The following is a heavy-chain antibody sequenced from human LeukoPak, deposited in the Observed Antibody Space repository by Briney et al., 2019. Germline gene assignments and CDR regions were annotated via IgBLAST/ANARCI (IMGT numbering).Heavy chain of an antibody. CDR2: ISSSSSYI. D-gene: IGHD3-16*01. CDR3: ARGPMITFGGVILSFDY. J-gene: IGHJ4*02. V-gene: IGHV3-21*01. CDR1: GFTFSSYS. Sequence: PGGSLRLSCAASGFTFSSYSMNWVRHAPGEGLEWVSSISSSSSYIYYADSVKGRFTISRDNAKNSLYLQMNSLRAEDTAVYYCARGPMITFGGVILSFDYWGQGTLVTVSS.